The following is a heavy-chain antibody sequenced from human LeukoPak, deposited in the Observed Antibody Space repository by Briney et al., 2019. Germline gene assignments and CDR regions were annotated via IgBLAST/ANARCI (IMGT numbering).Heavy chain of an antibody. V-gene: IGHV3-33*01. J-gene: IGHJ4*02. CDR1: GFTFSSYG. Sequence: AGGSLRFSCAASGFTFSSYGMHWVRQAPGKGLEWVAVIWYDGSNKYYADSVRGRFTISRDNSKNTLYLQMNSLRAEDTAVYYCARGFSESFVATFIFDYWAREPWSPSPQ. CDR3: ARGFSESFVATFIFDY. CDR2: IWYDGSNK. D-gene: IGHD5-12*01.